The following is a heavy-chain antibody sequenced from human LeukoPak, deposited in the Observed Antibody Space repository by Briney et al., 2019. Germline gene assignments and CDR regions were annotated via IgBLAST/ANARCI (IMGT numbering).Heavy chain of an antibody. CDR2: ISGSGGST. Sequence: PGGSLRLSCAASGFTFSSYAMSWVRQAPGKGLEWASAISGSGGSTYYADSVKGRFAVSRDNSMNTLYLHMSSLRDDDAAVYYCAKGRAAGLLDWFDPWGQGTLVTVS. V-gene: IGHV3-23*01. CDR3: AKGRAAGLLDWFDP. D-gene: IGHD6-19*01. J-gene: IGHJ5*02. CDR1: GFTFSSYA.